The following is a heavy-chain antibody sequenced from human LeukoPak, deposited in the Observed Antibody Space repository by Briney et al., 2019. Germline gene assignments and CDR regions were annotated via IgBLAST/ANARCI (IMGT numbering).Heavy chain of an antibody. CDR1: GGSISSYY. J-gene: IGHJ6*03. CDR2: IYYSGST. Sequence: SETLSLTCTVSGGSISSYYWSWIRQPPGKGLEWIGYIYYSGSTNYNPSLKSRVTISVDTSKNQFSLKLSSVTAADTAVYYCARDRRNAYYYYMDVWGKGTTVTVSS. D-gene: IGHD1-14*01. V-gene: IGHV4-59*12. CDR3: ARDRRNAYYYYMDV.